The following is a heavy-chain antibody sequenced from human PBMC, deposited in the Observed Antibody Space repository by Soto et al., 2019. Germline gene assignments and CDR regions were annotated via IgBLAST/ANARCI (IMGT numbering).Heavy chain of an antibody. CDR1: GFTFSSYA. V-gene: IGHV3-23*01. J-gene: IGHJ4*02. CDR3: SLDIVVVPATWFDY. D-gene: IGHD2-2*01. CDR2: ISGSGGST. Sequence: GGSLRLSCAASGFTFSSYAMSWVRQAPGKGLEWVSAISGSGGSTYYADSVKGRFTISRDNSKNTLYLQMNSLRAKDTAVYYCSLDIVVVPATWFDYWGQGTLVTVSS.